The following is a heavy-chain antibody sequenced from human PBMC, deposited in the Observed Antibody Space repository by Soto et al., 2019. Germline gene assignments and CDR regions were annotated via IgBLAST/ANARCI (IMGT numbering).Heavy chain of an antibody. CDR3: ARRSGGSSTFDY. CDR2: ISSSSSGR. V-gene: IGHV3-48*02. Sequence: GGSLRLSCAASGFIFSNYDMNWVRQAPGKGLEWLSYISSSSSGRNYADSVKGRFTVSRDNAKNSLCLQMNSLRDEDTAVYYCARRSGGSSTFDYWGQGILVTVSS. CDR1: GFIFSNYD. D-gene: IGHD6-6*01. J-gene: IGHJ4*02.